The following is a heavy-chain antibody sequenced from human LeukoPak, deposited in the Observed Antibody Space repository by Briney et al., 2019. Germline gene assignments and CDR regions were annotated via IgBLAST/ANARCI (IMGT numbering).Heavy chain of an antibody. Sequence: GGSLRLSCAASGFTFSSYAMSWVRQAPGKGLEWVSGISGSGGSTYYADSVKGRFTISRDNSKNTLYLQVSSLRAEDTAVYYCARPYRGGGDYWSFDFWGQGTLVTVSS. D-gene: IGHD4-17*01. J-gene: IGHJ4*02. V-gene: IGHV3-23*01. CDR3: ARPYRGGGDYWSFDF. CDR2: ISGSGGST. CDR1: GFTFSSYA.